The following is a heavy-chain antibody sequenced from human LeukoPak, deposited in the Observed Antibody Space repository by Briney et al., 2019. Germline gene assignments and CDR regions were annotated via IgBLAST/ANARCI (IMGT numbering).Heavy chain of an antibody. CDR2: INPNSGGT. CDR1: GYTFTGYY. Sequence: ASVKVSCKASGYTFTGYYMHWVRQAPGQGLEWMGWINPNSGGTNYAQKFQGWVTMTRDTSISTAYMELSRLRSDDTAVYYCARVTRRSMTTGWFDPWGQGTLVTVSS. CDR3: ARVTRRSMTTGWFDP. J-gene: IGHJ5*02. D-gene: IGHD4-11*01. V-gene: IGHV1-2*04.